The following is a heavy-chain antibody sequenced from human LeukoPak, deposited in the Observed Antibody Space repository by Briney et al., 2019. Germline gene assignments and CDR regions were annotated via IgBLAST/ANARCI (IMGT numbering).Heavy chain of an antibody. CDR2: INPSGGST. CDR3: ARETVPAIAAPRGLNY. CDR1: GYIFINYY. J-gene: IGHJ4*02. Sequence: ASVKVSCKASGYIFINYYVHWVRQAPGQGLEWMGIINPSGGSTGYAQKFQGRVTMTRDTSTSTVYMELSRLRSDDTAVYYCARETVPAIAAPRGLNYWGQGTLVTVSS. D-gene: IGHD6-13*01. V-gene: IGHV1-46*01.